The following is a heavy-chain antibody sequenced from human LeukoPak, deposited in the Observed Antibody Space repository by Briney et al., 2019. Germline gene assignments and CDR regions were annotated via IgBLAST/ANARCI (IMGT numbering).Heavy chain of an antibody. V-gene: IGHV3-7*03. D-gene: IGHD1-26*01. CDR3: ARDKIVGATVLDY. CDR1: GFTFSTYW. CDR2: MKQNGSEE. J-gene: IGHJ4*02. Sequence: GGSLRLSCAASGFTFSTYWMSWVRQAPGKGLEWVANMKQNGSEEYYVDSVKGRFTISRDNAKNSLYLQMNSLRAEDTAVYYCARDKIVGATVLDYWGQGSLVTVSS.